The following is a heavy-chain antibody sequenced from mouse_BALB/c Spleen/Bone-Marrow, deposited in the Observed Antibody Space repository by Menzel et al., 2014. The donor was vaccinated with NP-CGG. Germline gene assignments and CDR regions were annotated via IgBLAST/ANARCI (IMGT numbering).Heavy chain of an antibody. CDR3: ARVAYYNVYFDY. CDR1: GITFSNYG. V-gene: IGHV5-6-3*01. CDR2: INGNGGSS. J-gene: IGHJ2*01. Sequence: EVMLVESGGGLVQPGGSLKLSCAASGITFSNYGMSWIRQTPDKRLELVATINGNGGSSYYPDSVKGRFTISRVNAKNTLYLQMSSLKSEDTAMYYCARVAYYNVYFDYWGQGTTLTVSS. D-gene: IGHD2-12*01.